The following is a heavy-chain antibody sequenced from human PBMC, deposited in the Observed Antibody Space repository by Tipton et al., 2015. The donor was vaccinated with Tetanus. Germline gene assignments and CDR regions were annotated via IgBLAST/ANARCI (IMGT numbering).Heavy chain of an antibody. CDR2: IYYSGST. J-gene: IGHJ4*02. CDR1: GGSITSSLYY. D-gene: IGHD2-2*01. Sequence: TLSLTCTVSGGSITSSLYYWAWIRQPPGKGLEWIGSIYYSGSTYYNPSLKSRVTISVDTSKNQFSLKLSSVTAADTAVYYCARTSIPAADYCFDYWGQGTLVTVSS. CDR3: ARTSIPAADYCFDY. V-gene: IGHV4-39*01.